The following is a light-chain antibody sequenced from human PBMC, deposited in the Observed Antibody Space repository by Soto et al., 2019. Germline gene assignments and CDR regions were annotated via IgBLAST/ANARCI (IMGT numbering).Light chain of an antibody. CDR3: QQYGSSPLFT. CDR1: QSVSSSY. Sequence: EIVLTQSPGTLSLSPGERATLSCRASQSVSSSYLAWYQQKPGQAPRLLIYGASSRATGIPDRFSGSGSGTDFTLTISRLEPEDVAVYYCQQYGSSPLFTFGPGTNVYIK. V-gene: IGKV3-20*01. J-gene: IGKJ3*01. CDR2: GAS.